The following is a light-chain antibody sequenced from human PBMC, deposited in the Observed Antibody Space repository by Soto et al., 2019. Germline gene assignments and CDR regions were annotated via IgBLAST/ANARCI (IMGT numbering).Light chain of an antibody. CDR2: GAS. CDR1: QSVSSN. CDR3: HQYDNWPKT. J-gene: IGKJ5*01. Sequence: EVVATQSPATLSVSPGERATLSCRASQSVSSNLAWYQQKPGQAPRLLIYGASTRATGIPARFSGSGSGTEFTLTISSLHSEDFAVYYCHQYDNWPKTFGQGTRLEIK. V-gene: IGKV3-15*01.